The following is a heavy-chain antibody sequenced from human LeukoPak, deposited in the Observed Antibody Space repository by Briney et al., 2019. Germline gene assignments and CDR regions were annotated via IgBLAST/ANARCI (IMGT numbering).Heavy chain of an antibody. CDR1: GASMRSSAYY. CDR3: ARRKRYGSGSSTYMDV. V-gene: IGHV4-39*07. CDR2: VSYSGRT. D-gene: IGHD3-10*01. J-gene: IGHJ6*03. Sequence: SETLSLTCTVSGASMRSSAYYWGWIRQPPGKGLEWIGSVSYSGRTYYNPSLKSRVTISGDTSKNQFSLKLSSVTAADTAVYYCARRKRYGSGSSTYMDVWGKGTTVTISS.